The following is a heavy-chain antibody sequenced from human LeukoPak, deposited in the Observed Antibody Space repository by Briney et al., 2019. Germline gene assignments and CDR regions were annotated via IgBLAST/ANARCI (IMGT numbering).Heavy chain of an antibody. J-gene: IGHJ3*02. D-gene: IGHD4-17*01. CDR1: GGSISSYY. Sequence: SETLSLTCTVSGGSISSYYWSWIRQPPGKGLEWIGYIYYSGSTNYNPSLKSRVTISVDTSKNQFSLKLGSVTAADTAVYYCARDSNGDYVDAFDIWGQGTMVTVSS. CDR2: IYYSGST. V-gene: IGHV4-59*01. CDR3: ARDSNGDYVDAFDI.